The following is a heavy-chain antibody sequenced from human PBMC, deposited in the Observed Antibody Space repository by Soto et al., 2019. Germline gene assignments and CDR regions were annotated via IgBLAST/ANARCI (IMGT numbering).Heavy chain of an antibody. J-gene: IGHJ6*02. CDR1: GGSFSGYY. D-gene: IGHD2-15*01. V-gene: IGHV4-34*01. CDR2: INHSGST. Sequence: SETLSLTCAVYGGSFSGYYWSWIRQPPGKGLEWIGEINHSGSTNYNPSLKSRVTISVDTSKNQFSLKLSSVTAADTAVYYCARILLWPDFYYYYYGMDVWGQGTTVTVSS. CDR3: ARILLWPDFYYYYYGMDV.